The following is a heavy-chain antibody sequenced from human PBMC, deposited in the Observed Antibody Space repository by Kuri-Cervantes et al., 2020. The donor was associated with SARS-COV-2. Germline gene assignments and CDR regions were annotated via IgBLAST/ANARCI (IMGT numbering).Heavy chain of an antibody. CDR2: IYYSGST. CDR1: GDSISSSAYY. J-gene: IGHJ5*02. Sequence: SETLSLTCSVSGDSISSSAYYWGWIRQPPGKGLEWIGNIYYSGSTHYNPPLKSRVTISVDTSKNQFSLKLSSVTAADTAVYYCARVRYSSSWYGTRFWFDPRGQGTLVTVSS. CDR3: ARVRYSSSWYGTRFWFDP. V-gene: IGHV4-39*07. D-gene: IGHD6-13*01.